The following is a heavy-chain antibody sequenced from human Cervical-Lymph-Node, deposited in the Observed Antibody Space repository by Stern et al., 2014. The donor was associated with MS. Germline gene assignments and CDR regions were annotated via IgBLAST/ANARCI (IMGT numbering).Heavy chain of an antibody. CDR3: ARDFVDTAMITRSDYLDS. D-gene: IGHD5-18*01. V-gene: IGHV7-4-1*02. Sequence: QLVQSGSELKKPGASVKVSCKASGYTLTNYPLNWVRQAPGQGLEWMGWINTNTGNSTYAQGFTGRVVFSLDTSVSTAYLHISSLKAEDTAVYYCARDFVDTAMITRSDYLDSWGQGTLVTVSS. CDR1: GYTLTNYP. J-gene: IGHJ4*02. CDR2: INTNTGNS.